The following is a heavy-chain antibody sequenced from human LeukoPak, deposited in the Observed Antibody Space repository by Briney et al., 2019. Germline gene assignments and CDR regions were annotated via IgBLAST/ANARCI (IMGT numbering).Heavy chain of an antibody. CDR3: ARGPTVVYDILTGYYYFDY. CDR2: INHSGST. D-gene: IGHD3-9*01. J-gene: IGHJ4*02. Sequence: SETLSLTCAVYGGSFSGYYWSWLRQPPGKGLEWIGEINHSGSTNYNPSLKSRVIISVDTSKSQFSLTLSSVTAADTAVYYCARGPTVVYDILTGYYYFDYWGQGTLVTVSS. CDR1: GGSFSGYY. V-gene: IGHV4-34*01.